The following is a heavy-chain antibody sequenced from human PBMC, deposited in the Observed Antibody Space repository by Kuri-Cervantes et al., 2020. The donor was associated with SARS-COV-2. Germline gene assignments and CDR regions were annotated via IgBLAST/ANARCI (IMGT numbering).Heavy chain of an antibody. V-gene: IGHV3-30*18. Sequence: GGSLRLSCAASGFTFSSYGMHWVRQAPGKGLEWVAVISYDGSNKYYADSVKGRFTISRDNSKNTLYLQMNSLRAEDTAVYYCAKAPLLASSGSYCDYWGQGTLVIVSS. J-gene: IGHJ4*02. D-gene: IGHD1-26*01. CDR1: GFTFSSYG. CDR3: AKAPLLASSGSYCDY. CDR2: ISYDGSNK.